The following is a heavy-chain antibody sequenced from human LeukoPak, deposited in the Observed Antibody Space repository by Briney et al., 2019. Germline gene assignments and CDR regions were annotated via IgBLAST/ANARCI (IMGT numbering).Heavy chain of an antibody. CDR1: GYTFTGYY. J-gene: IGHJ4*02. Sequence: ASVKVSCKASGYTFTGYYMHWVRQAPGQGLEWMGWINPNSGGTNYAQKFQGRVTMTRDTSISTAYMELSRLRSDDTAVYYCAKEFYGGNAGTLGFDYWGQGTLVTVSS. CDR2: INPNSGGT. V-gene: IGHV1-2*02. CDR3: AKEFYGGNAGTLGFDY. D-gene: IGHD4-17*01.